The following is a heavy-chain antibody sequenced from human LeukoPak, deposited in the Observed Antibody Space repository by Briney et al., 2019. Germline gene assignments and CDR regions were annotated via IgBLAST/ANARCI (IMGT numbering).Heavy chain of an antibody. V-gene: IGHV4-59*01. J-gene: IGHJ4*02. D-gene: IGHD3-22*01. CDR1: GGSISSYY. Sequence: SETLSLTCTVSGGSISSYYWSWIRQPPGKGLEWIGYIYYSGSTNYNPSLKSRVTISVDTSKNQFSLKLSSVTAADTAVYYCARAQAYYSDSSGYLDLFDYWGQGTLVTVSS. CDR3: ARAQAYYSDSSGYLDLFDY. CDR2: IYYSGST.